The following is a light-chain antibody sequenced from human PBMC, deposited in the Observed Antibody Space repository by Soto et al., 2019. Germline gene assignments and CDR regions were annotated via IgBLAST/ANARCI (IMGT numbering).Light chain of an antibody. CDR1: GSNVGYNS. CDR3: GAWDDSLTAYV. Sequence: QSALTQPPSLSAAPGQEVTISCSGSGSNVGYNSVSWYQQLPGTAPKLLIYDNYKRPSGIPARFSGSKSGTSASLGITGLQTGDGADYYCGAWDDSLTAYVFGSGTKVTVL. V-gene: IGLV1-51*01. J-gene: IGLJ1*01. CDR2: DNY.